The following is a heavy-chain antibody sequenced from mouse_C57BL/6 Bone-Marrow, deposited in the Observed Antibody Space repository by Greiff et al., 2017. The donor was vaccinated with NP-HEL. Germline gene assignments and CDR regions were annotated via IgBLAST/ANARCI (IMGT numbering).Heavy chain of an antibody. V-gene: IGHV1-69*01. J-gene: IGHJ3*01. CDR2: IDPSDSYT. CDR1: GHTFTSYW. CDR3: ARVDKGFAY. Sequence: QVQLQQPGAELVMPGASVKLSCKASGHTFTSYWMHWVKQRPGQGLEWIGEIDPSDSYTNYNQKFKGKSTLTVDKSSSTAYMQLSSLTSEDSAVYYCARVDKGFAYWGQGTLVTVSA.